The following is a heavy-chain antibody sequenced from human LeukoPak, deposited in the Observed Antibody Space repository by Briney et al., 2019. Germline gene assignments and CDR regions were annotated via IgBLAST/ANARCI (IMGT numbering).Heavy chain of an antibody. CDR3: ARHAGIATMVRGVRKRNWFDP. Sequence: SETLSLTCAVYGGPFSGYYWSWIRQPPGKGLEWIGEINHSGSTNYNPSLKSRVTISVDTSKNQFSLKLSSVTAADTAVYYCARHAGIATMVRGVRKRNWFDPWGQGTLVTVSS. J-gene: IGHJ5*02. V-gene: IGHV4-34*01. CDR1: GGPFSGYY. CDR2: INHSGST. D-gene: IGHD3-10*01.